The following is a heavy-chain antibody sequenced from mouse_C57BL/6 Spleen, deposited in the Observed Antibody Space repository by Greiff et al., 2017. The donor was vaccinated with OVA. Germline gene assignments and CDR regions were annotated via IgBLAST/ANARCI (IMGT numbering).Heavy chain of an antibody. J-gene: IGHJ4*01. D-gene: IGHD1-1*01. CDR2: IRNKANGYTT. CDR1: GFTFTDYY. Sequence: EVKLMESGGGLVQPGGSLSLSCAASGFTFTDYYMSWVRQPPGKALEWLGFIRNKANGYTTEYSASVKGRFTISRDNSQSILYLQMNALRAEDSATYYCARSTVVSYYYAMDYWGQGTSVTVSS. V-gene: IGHV7-3*01. CDR3: ARSTVVSYYYAMDY.